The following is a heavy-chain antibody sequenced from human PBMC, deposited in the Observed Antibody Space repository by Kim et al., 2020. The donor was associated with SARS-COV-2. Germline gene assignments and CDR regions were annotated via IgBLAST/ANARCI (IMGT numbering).Heavy chain of an antibody. CDR2: ISSSSSTT. V-gene: IGHV3-48*02. J-gene: IGHJ3*02. CDR3: ARDMDYYASGSFDDAFDI. D-gene: IGHD3-10*01. CDR1: GFTFSRYS. Sequence: GGSLRLSCAASGFTFSRYSMNWVRQAPGKGLEWVSYISSSSSTTYYADSVKGRFTISRDNAKNSLYLQMNSLRDEDTAVYYCARDMDYYASGSFDDAFDIWGHGQWSPSLQ.